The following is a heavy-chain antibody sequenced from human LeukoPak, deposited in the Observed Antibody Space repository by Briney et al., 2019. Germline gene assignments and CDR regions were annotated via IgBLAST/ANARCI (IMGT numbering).Heavy chain of an antibody. Sequence: TGGSLRLSCAASGFPFSDYWMTWVRQAPGKGLEWVANIKQDGREKFYLDSVKGRFNISRDDTKNSLYLQMSSLRVEDTAVYFCARDRLYYDISTGYVPLDYWGLGTLVTVSS. V-gene: IGHV3-7*01. CDR3: ARDRLYYDISTGYVPLDY. CDR1: GFPFSDYW. CDR2: IKQDGREK. D-gene: IGHD3-9*01. J-gene: IGHJ4*02.